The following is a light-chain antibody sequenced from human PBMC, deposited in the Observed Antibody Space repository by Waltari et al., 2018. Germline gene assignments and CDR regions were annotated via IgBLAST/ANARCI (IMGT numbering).Light chain of an antibody. CDR2: DDT. CDR3: QSFVRNSQRV. Sequence: NFMLTQPHSVSESPGKTVTISCTRCSGSVATNPVQWFQQSPGSAPTTVIYDDTQRPSGFLDRFAGSIDTSSNSASLTISGLQTEDEADYYCQSFVRNSQRVFGGGTRLTVL. J-gene: IGLJ3*02. V-gene: IGLV6-57*03. CDR1: SGSVATNP.